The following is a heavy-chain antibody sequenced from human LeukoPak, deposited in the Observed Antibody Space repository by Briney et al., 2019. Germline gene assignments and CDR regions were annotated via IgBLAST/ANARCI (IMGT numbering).Heavy chain of an antibody. Sequence: SETLSLTCAVYGGSFSGYYWSWIRQPPGKGLEWIGEINHSGSTNYNPSLKSRVTISVDTSKNQFSLKLSSVTAADTAVYYCARELKGGGDYVDYWGQGTLVTVSS. CDR3: ARELKGGGDYVDY. J-gene: IGHJ4*02. CDR1: GGSFSGYY. CDR2: INHSGST. V-gene: IGHV4-34*01. D-gene: IGHD6-6*01.